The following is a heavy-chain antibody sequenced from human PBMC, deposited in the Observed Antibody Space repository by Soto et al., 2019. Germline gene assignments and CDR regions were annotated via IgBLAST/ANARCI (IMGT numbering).Heavy chain of an antibody. CDR3: ARDLVGDSSGYSLGAFDI. J-gene: IGHJ3*02. Sequence: ASVKVSCKVSGYTLTELSMHWVRQAPGKGLEWMGGFDPEDGETIYAQKFQGRVTMTEDTSTDTTYMELSRLRSEDTAVYYCARDLVGDSSGYSLGAFDIWGQGTMVTVSS. V-gene: IGHV1-24*01. D-gene: IGHD3-22*01. CDR1: GYTLTELS. CDR2: FDPEDGET.